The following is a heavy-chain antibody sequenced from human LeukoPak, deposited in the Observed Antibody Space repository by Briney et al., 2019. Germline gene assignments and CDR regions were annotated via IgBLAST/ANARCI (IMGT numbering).Heavy chain of an antibody. J-gene: IGHJ4*02. Sequence: GGSLRLSCAASGFSFSSYAMHWVRQAPGKGLEWVAVISYDGSNKYYADSVKGRFTISRDNPKNTLYLQMNSLRAEDTAVYYCARLDYWGQGTLVTVSS. CDR2: ISYDGSNK. CDR1: GFSFSSYA. V-gene: IGHV3-30-3*01. CDR3: ARLDY.